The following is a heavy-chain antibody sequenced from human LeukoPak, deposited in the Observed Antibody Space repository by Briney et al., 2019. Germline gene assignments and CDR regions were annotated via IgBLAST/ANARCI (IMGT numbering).Heavy chain of an antibody. V-gene: IGHV3-74*01. J-gene: IGHJ4*02. CDR2: MNSDGSAT. CDR3: AIRPNYLVS. CDR1: GFSFSNYW. Sequence: GGSLRLSCAASGFSFSNYWMHWVRQAPGKGLVWVTRMNSDGSATYYADSVQGRFTISRDNAKNTLYLQMNSLRAEETAMCCCAIRPNYLVSWGQGGLVTVSS.